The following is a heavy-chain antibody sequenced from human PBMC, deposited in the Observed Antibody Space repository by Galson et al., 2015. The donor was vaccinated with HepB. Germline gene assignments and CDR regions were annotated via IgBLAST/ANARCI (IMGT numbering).Heavy chain of an antibody. CDR3: AKLGTDY. CDR2: VSASGVRT. CDR1: GFIFSNYD. V-gene: IGHV3-23*01. D-gene: IGHD1-14*01. J-gene: IGHJ4*02. Sequence: SLRLSCAASGFIFSNYDMSWVRQAPGKGLEWVSSVSASGVRTFYADSVKGRFTGSRDNSKNILYLQMDSLRADDTAVYYCAKLGTDYWGQGTLVTVSS.